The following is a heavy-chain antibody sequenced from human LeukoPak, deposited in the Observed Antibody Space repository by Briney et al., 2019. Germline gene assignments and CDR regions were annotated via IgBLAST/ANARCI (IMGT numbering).Heavy chain of an antibody. CDR3: AAPRDSSGYYYLDY. CDR2: IVVGSGNT. D-gene: IGHD3-22*01. CDR1: GFTFTSSA. J-gene: IGHJ4*02. V-gene: IGHV1-58*01. Sequence: SVKVSCKASGFTFTSSAVQWVRQARGQRLEWIGWIVVGSGNTNYAQKFQERVTITRDMSTSTAYMELSSLRSEDTAVYYCAAPRDSSGYYYLDYWGQGTLVTVSS.